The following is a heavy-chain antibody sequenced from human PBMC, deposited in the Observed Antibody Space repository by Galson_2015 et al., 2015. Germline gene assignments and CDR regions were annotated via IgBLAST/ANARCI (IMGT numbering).Heavy chain of an antibody. CDR2: IWYDGSNK. Sequence: SLRLSCAASGFTFSSYGMHWVRQAPGKGLEWVAVIWYDGSNKYYADSVKGRFTISRDNSKNTLYLQMNSLRAEDTAVYYCARDFRGSYYYDRGPPWYWGQGTLVTVSS. CDR3: ARDFRGSYYYDRGPPWY. V-gene: IGHV3-33*01. D-gene: IGHD3-22*01. CDR1: GFTFSSYG. J-gene: IGHJ4*02.